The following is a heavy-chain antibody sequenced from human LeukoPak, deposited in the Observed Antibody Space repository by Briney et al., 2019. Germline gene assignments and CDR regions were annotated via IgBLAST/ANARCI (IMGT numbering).Heavy chain of an antibody. V-gene: IGHV4-34*01. D-gene: IGHD2-2*02. Sequence: PSETLSLTCAAYGGSFSGYYWSWIRQPPGRGLEWTGEINHSGSTNYNPSLKSRVTISVDTSKNQFSLKLSSVTAADTAVYYCARGGHCSSTSRYTSYYYYMDVWGKGTTVTVSS. J-gene: IGHJ6*03. CDR3: ARGGHCSSTSRYTSYYYYMDV. CDR1: GGSFSGYY. CDR2: INHSGST.